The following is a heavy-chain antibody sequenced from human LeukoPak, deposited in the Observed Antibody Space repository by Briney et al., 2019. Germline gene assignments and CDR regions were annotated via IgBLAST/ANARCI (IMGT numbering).Heavy chain of an antibody. Sequence: PGGSLRLSCAASGFTVSSNYMSWVRQAPGKGLEWVSVTYSAGSTYYADSMKDRFTISRDNSKNTLFLQMNSLRAEDTAVYYCARGIAVAGRLDYWGQGTLVTVSS. D-gene: IGHD6-19*01. J-gene: IGHJ4*02. V-gene: IGHV3-66*01. CDR3: ARGIAVAGRLDY. CDR2: TYSAGST. CDR1: GFTVSSNY.